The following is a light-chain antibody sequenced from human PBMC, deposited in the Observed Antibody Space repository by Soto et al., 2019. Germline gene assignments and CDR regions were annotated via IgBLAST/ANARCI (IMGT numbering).Light chain of an antibody. CDR2: EVS. CDR3: SSYTSSSTLYV. Sequence: QSALTQPASVSGSPGQSITISCTGTSSDVGGYNYVSWYQQHPGKAPNLMIFEVSSRPSGVSYRFSGSKSGNTASLTISGLQAEDEADYYCSSYTSSSTLYVFGSGTKLTVL. CDR1: SSDVGGYNY. V-gene: IGLV2-14*01. J-gene: IGLJ1*01.